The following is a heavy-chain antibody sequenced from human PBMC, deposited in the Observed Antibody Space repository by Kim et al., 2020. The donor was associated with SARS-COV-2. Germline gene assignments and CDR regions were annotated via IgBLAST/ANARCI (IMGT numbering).Heavy chain of an antibody. V-gene: IGHV3-23*05. D-gene: IGHD4-17*01. CDR3: AKNYGASVSYDF. J-gene: IGHJ4*02. Sequence: YYADGVKGRFTTARDNPKSTVFLQMNSLRAEDTAIYYCAKNYGASVSYDFWGQGTLVTVSS.